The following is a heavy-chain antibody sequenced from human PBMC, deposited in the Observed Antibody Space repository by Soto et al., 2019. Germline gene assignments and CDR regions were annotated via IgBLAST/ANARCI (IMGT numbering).Heavy chain of an antibody. CDR3: ARDRRDHYQDYYYGMDV. Sequence: ASVKVSCRASGGTFSSYAISWVRQAPGQGLEWMGGIIPIFGTANYAQKFQGRVKITADKSTSTAYMELSSLRSEDTAVYYCARDRRDHYQDYYYGMDVLGQGTTLAVSS. D-gene: IGHD2-2*01. CDR1: GGTFSSYA. J-gene: IGHJ6*02. V-gene: IGHV1-69*06. CDR2: IIPIFGTA.